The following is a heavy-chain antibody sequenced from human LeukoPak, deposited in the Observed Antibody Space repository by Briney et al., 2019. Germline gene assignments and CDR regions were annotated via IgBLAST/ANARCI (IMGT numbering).Heavy chain of an antibody. CDR3: ARVLRYCSGGNCYSGGLGYMDV. D-gene: IGHD2-15*01. V-gene: IGHV3-30*02. CDR1: GFTFNSYG. CDR2: IRYDGSNK. Sequence: GGSLRLSCAASGFTFNSYGMHWVRQAPGKGLEWVAFIRYDGSNKYYADSVKGRFTISRDNSKNTLYLHVNSLRPEDTAVYYCARVLRYCSGGNCYSGGLGYMDVWGKGTTVTISS. J-gene: IGHJ6*03.